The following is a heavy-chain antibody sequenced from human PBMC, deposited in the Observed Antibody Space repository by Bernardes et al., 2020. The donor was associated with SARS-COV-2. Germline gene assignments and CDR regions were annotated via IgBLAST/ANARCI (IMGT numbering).Heavy chain of an antibody. V-gene: IGHV3-64D*08. Sequence: GGSLRLSCSGSGFALSDFGMHWVRQAPGKGLEYVSAINSNGASTYYAGSVKGRFTISRDNSKNTLYLQMSSLRVEDTAVYYCVTRSCSRTNCYEDYWGQGTLLTVSS. CDR3: VTRSCSRTNCYEDY. CDR1: GFALSDFG. CDR2: INSNGAST. D-gene: IGHD2-2*01. J-gene: IGHJ4*02.